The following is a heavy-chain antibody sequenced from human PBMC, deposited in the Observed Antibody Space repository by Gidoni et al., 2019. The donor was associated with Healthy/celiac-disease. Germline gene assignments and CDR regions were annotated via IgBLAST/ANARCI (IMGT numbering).Heavy chain of an antibody. J-gene: IGHJ4*02. CDR1: GFTFSNYA. CDR3: VKDDAALYGDYVVGFDH. Sequence: EVQLVESGGGWVQSGGSLRLSCSASGFTFSNYAMHWVRQAPGKGLEYVSAISSNGGSTYSADSLKGRFTISRDNSKNTLYLQMSSLRPEDTAIYYCVKDDAALYGDYVVGFDHWGQGTLVTVSS. V-gene: IGHV3-64D*09. CDR2: ISSNGGST. D-gene: IGHD4-17*01.